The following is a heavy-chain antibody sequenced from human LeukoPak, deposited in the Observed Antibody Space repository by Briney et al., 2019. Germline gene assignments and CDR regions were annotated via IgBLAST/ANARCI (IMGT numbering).Heavy chain of an antibody. CDR3: ARHGTWGTTRRPFDY. D-gene: IGHD2/OR15-2a*01. CDR2: IYPGDSDT. Sequence: GESLKISCKGSGYSFTSYWIGWVRQMPGKGLEWMGIIYPGDSDTRYSPSFQGQVTISADKSISTAYLQWSSLKASDTAMYYCARHGTWGTTRRPFDYWGHGTLVTVSS. CDR1: GYSFTSYW. J-gene: IGHJ4*01. V-gene: IGHV5-51*01.